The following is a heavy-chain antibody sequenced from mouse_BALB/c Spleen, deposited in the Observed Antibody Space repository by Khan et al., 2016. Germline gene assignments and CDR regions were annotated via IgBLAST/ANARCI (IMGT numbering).Heavy chain of an antibody. CDR1: GYSITSGYS. CDR3: TISHGYYAMDD. Sequence: EVQLQESGPDLVKPSQSLSLTCTVTGYSITSGYSWHWIRQFPGNKLEWMGYIHYSGGTKYIPSLKSRISITRETSKKQVFLQLNSVTPEDTSTYYCTISHGYYAMDDWGQGTSVTVSS. D-gene: IGHD2-12*01. J-gene: IGHJ4*01. V-gene: IGHV3-1*02. CDR2: IHYSGGT.